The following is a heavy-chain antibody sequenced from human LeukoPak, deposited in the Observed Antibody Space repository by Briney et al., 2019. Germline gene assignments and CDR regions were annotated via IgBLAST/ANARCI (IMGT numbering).Heavy chain of an antibody. D-gene: IGHD4/OR15-4a*01. CDR3: AKGVGLWGRYFDY. J-gene: IGHJ4*02. Sequence: PGGSLRLSCAASGFTFSSYGMSWVRQAPGKGLEWVSAISGSGGSTYYADSVKGRFTISRDNSKNTLYLQMNSLRAEDTAVYYCAKGVGLWGRYFDYWGQGTLVTVSS. CDR2: ISGSGGST. V-gene: IGHV3-23*01. CDR1: GFTFSSYG.